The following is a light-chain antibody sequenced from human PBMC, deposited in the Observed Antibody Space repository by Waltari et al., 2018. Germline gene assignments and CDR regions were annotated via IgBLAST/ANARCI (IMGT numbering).Light chain of an antibody. Sequence: DIVMTQSPDSLAVSLGERATINCKSRKSVLYSSNNKNNLAWYQQKLGQPPKLLIYWASTRESGVPDRFSGSGSGTDFTLTISSLQAEDVAVYSCQQYYSSPITFGQGTRLEIK. CDR3: QQYYSSPIT. CDR1: KSVLYSSNNKNN. CDR2: WAS. J-gene: IGKJ5*01. V-gene: IGKV4-1*01.